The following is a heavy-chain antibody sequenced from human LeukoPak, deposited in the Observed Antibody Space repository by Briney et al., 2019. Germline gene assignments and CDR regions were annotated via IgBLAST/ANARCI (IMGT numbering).Heavy chain of an antibody. J-gene: IGHJ6*04. D-gene: IGHD2-15*01. Sequence: SVKVSCKASGGTFSSYAISWVRQAPGQGLEWMGGIIPIFGTANYAQKFQGRVTITADKSTSTAYMELSSLRSEDTAVYYCASMRLDCSGGSCYVDYYYGMDVWGKGTTVTVSS. CDR2: IIPIFGTA. CDR1: GGTFSSYA. V-gene: IGHV1-69*06. CDR3: ASMRLDCSGGSCYVDYYYGMDV.